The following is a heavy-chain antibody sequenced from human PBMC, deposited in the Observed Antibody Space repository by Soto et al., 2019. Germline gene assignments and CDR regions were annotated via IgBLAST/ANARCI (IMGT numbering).Heavy chain of an antibody. CDR3: AKDWGSSGWFNWFDS. D-gene: IGHD6-19*01. Sequence: QVQLVDSGGGVVQPGRSLRLACVASGFNLATTGMHWVRQAPGKGLEWAAMISHDGSEKHYGDSVKGRFTISRDNSESTLYLQMNSLRTEDTAVYYCAKDWGSSGWFNWFDSWGQGAPVTVSS. CDR2: ISHDGSEK. CDR1: GFNLATTG. V-gene: IGHV3-30*18. J-gene: IGHJ5*01.